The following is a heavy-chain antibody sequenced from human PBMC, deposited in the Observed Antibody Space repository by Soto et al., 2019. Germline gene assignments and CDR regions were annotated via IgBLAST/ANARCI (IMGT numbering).Heavy chain of an antibody. CDR3: ATSYRGYDYHYYYGMDV. CDR1: GYTFTSYA. J-gene: IGHJ6*02. CDR2: INAGNGNT. V-gene: IGHV1-3*05. Sequence: QVQLVQSGAEEKKPGASVKVSCKASGYTFTSYAMHWVRQAPGQRLEWMGGINAGNGNTKYSQKFQGRVTITRDTSASTAYMELSSLRSEDTAVYYCATSYRGYDYHYYYGMDVWGQGTTVTVSS. D-gene: IGHD5-12*01.